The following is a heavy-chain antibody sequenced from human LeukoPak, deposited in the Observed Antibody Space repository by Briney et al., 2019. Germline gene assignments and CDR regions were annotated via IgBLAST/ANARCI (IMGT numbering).Heavy chain of an antibody. CDR2: INHSGST. V-gene: IGHV4-34*01. Sequence: SETLSLTCAVYGGSFSGYYWSWIRQPPGKGLEWIGEINHSGSTNYNPPLKSRVTISVDTSKNQFSLKLSSVTAADTAVYYCARGDPYTNFDYWGQGTLVTVSS. J-gene: IGHJ4*02. CDR3: ARGDPYTNFDY. D-gene: IGHD1-1*01. CDR1: GGSFSGYY.